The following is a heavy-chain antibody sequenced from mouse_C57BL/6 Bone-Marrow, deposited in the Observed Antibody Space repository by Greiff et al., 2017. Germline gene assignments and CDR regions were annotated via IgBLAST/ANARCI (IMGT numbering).Heavy chain of an antibody. D-gene: IGHD1-1*01. CDR1: GFTFSNYW. V-gene: IGHV6-3*01. Sequence: RGGSMKLSCVASGFTFSNYWMNWVRQSPEKGLEWVAQIRLKSDNYATHYAESVKGRFTISRDDSKSSVYLQMNNLRAEDTGIYYCTVYYYGSSSFAYWGQGTLVTVSA. CDR2: IRLKSDNYAT. CDR3: TVYYYGSSSFAY. J-gene: IGHJ3*01.